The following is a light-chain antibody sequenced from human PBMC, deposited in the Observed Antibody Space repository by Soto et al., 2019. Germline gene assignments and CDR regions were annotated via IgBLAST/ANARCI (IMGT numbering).Light chain of an antibody. Sequence: DIQMTQSPSTLSASVGDTVTVTCRVSQSISSWLAWYQQKPGKAPKLLIYDASSLESGVPSRFSGSGSGTEFTLTISSLQPDDFATYYCQQYNSYSRTFGQGTKVEIK. J-gene: IGKJ1*01. CDR1: QSISSW. V-gene: IGKV1-5*01. CDR3: QQYNSYSRT. CDR2: DAS.